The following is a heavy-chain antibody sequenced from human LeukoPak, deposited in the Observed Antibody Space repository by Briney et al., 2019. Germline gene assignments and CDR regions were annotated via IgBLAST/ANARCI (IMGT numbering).Heavy chain of an antibody. V-gene: IGHV1-8*03. CDR2: MSPDTGKI. Sequence: ASVKVSCKASGYSFTSYDINWVRQATGQGLEWMGWMSPDTGKIDFAQKFQGRVTITADESTSTAYMELSSLRSEDTAVYYCARKYNWNDEAAFDIWGQGTMVTVSS. J-gene: IGHJ3*02. CDR1: GYSFTSYD. D-gene: IGHD1-1*01. CDR3: ARKYNWNDEAAFDI.